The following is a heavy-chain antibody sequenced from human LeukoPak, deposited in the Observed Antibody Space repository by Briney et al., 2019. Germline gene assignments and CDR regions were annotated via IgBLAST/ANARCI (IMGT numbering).Heavy chain of an antibody. J-gene: IGHJ6*03. Sequence: GGSLSLSCAASGFTFSSYEMNWVRQAPGKGLEWVANIKQDGSEKYYVDSVKGRFTISRDNAKNSLYLQMNSLRAEDTAVYYCARVGVVVQYYFKQHYMDVWGKGTTVTVSS. CDR1: GFTFSSYE. CDR2: IKQDGSEK. CDR3: ARVGVVVQYYFKQHYMDV. V-gene: IGHV3-7*04. D-gene: IGHD3-22*01.